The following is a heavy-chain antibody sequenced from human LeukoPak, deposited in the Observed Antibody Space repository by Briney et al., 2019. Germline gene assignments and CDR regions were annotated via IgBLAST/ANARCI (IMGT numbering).Heavy chain of an antibody. V-gene: IGHV1-2*04. D-gene: IGHD3-16*02. CDR2: INPKSGGT. J-gene: IGHJ6*02. Sequence: ASVKVPCKASGYTFTGHYMHWVRQAPGQGLEWMGWINPKSGGTNYAQKFQGWVTMTRDTSISTAYMELSRLRSGDTAVYYCARDIDGMDVWGQGTTVTVSS. CDR1: GYTFTGHY. CDR3: ARDIDGMDV.